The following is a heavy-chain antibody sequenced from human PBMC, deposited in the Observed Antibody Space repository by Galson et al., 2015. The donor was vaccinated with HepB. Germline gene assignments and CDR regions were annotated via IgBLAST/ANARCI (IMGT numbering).Heavy chain of an antibody. D-gene: IGHD6-6*01. J-gene: IGHJ4*02. CDR2: ISGSGGST. Sequence: SLRLSCAASGFTLSSYAMHWVRQAPGKALEWVSAISGSGGSTYYADSVKVRFTISRDNSKNTLYLQMNSLRAEDTAVYYCAKGKAARPFDYWGQGTLVTVSS. CDR3: AKGKAARPFDY. CDR1: GFTLSSYA. V-gene: IGHV3-23*01.